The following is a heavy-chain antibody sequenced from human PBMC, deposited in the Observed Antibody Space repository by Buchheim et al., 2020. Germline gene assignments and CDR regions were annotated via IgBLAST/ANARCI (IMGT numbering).Heavy chain of an antibody. J-gene: IGHJ4*02. CDR2: IYSGGST. V-gene: IGHV3-66*01. CDR3: AREANYDFWSGYYGY. CDR1: GFTVSSNY. Sequence: EVQLVESGGGLVQPGGSLRLSCAASGFTVSSNYMSWVRQAPGKGLEWVSVIYSGGSTYYADSVKGRFTISRDNSMNTLYLQMNSLRAEDTAVYYCAREANYDFWSGYYGYWGQGTL. D-gene: IGHD3-3*01.